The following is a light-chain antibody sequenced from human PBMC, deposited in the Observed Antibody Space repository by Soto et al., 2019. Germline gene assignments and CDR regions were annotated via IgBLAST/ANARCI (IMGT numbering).Light chain of an antibody. Sequence: QTVVTQEPSLTVSPGGTVTLTCGSSTGDVTSGHYPYWFQQEPGQAPRTLIYDTSSKNSWTPARFSGSLLGRKAALTLSGAQPEDETDYYCLLAYGSIRVFGGGTKLTVL. J-gene: IGLJ3*02. CDR2: DTS. CDR1: TGDVTSGHY. CDR3: LLAYGSIRV. V-gene: IGLV7-46*01.